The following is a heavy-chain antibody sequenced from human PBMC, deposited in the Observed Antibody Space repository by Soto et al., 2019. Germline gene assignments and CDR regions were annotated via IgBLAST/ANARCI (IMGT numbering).Heavy chain of an antibody. CDR2: IYYSGST. D-gene: IGHD3-10*01. CDR3: ARDKTMVRGVPTGWFDP. CDR1: GGSISSYY. V-gene: IGHV4-59*01. Sequence: SETLSLTCTVSGGSISSYYWSWIRQPPGKGLEWIGYIYYSGSTNYNPSLKSRVTISVDTSKNQFSLKLSSVTAADTAVYYCARDKTMVRGVPTGWFDPWGQGTLVTVSS. J-gene: IGHJ5*02.